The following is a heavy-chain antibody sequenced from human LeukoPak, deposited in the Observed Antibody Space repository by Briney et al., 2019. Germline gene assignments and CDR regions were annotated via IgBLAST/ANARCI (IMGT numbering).Heavy chain of an antibody. D-gene: IGHD3-10*01. J-gene: IGHJ6*03. Sequence: ASVKVSCKASGYTFTSYGISWVRQAPGQGLEWMGWISAYNGNTNYAQKLQGRVTMTTDTSTSTAYMELRSLRSDDTAVYYCARFQGDMVRGHYYYMDVWGKGTTVTVSS. CDR3: ARFQGDMVRGHYYYMDV. V-gene: IGHV1-18*01. CDR2: ISAYNGNT. CDR1: GYTFTSYG.